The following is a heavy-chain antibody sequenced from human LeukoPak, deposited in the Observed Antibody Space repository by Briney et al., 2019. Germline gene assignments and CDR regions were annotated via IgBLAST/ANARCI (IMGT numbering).Heavy chain of an antibody. V-gene: IGHV4-34*01. D-gene: IGHD5/OR15-5a*01. CDR2: INHSGST. Sequence: SETLSLTCAVYGGSFSGYYWSWIRQPPGKGLEWIGEINHSGSTNYNPSLKSRVTISVDTSKNQFSLKLSSVTAADTAVYYCARGRSIVSWLMDVWGQGTTVTVSS. J-gene: IGHJ6*02. CDR1: GGSFSGYY. CDR3: ARGRSIVSWLMDV.